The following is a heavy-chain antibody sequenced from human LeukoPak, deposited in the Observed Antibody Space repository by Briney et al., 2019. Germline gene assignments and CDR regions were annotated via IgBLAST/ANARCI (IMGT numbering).Heavy chain of an antibody. Sequence: GGSLRLSCAASGFTFSSYWMNWARQAPGKGLEWVASINHNGNVNYYVDSVKGRFTISRDNAKNSLYLQMSNLRAEDTAVYFCARGGGLDVWGQGDTVTVSS. CDR1: GFTFSSYW. V-gene: IGHV3-7*03. CDR3: ARGGGLDV. CDR2: INHNGNVN. J-gene: IGHJ6*02. D-gene: IGHD3-16*01.